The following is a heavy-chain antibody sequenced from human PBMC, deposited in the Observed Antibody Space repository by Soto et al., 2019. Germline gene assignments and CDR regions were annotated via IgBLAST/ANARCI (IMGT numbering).Heavy chain of an antibody. CDR2: VNPILSMS. V-gene: IGHV1-69*04. CDR1: GDTFSFYS. CDR3: ATSYGSGYRAFDY. D-gene: IGHD3-10*01. Sequence: QVQLVQSGAEVKRPGSSVKVSCKASGDTFSFYSINWVRQAPGLGLEWMGRVNPILSMSNYAQRFQGRVTMTADRSTSTAYMKLRGLRSEDTAMYFCATSYGSGYRAFDYWGQGALVTVSS. J-gene: IGHJ4*02.